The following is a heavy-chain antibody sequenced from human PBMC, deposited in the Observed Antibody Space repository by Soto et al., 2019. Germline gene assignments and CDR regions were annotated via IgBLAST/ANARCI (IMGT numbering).Heavy chain of an antibody. CDR3: ARHLRPFGVVY. Sequence: KTSETLSLTCTVSGGSISSGGYYWSWIRQHPGKGLEWIGYIYYSGSTYYNPSLKSRVTISVDTSRNQFSLKLNSVTAADTAVYYCARHLRPFGVVYWGQGTLVTVSS. D-gene: IGHD3-3*01. J-gene: IGHJ4*02. V-gene: IGHV4-31*03. CDR1: GGSISSGGYY. CDR2: IYYSGST.